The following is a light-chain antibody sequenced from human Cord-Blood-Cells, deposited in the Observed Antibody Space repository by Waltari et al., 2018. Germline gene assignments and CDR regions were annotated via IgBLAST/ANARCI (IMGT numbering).Light chain of an antibody. CDR1: QDISNY. J-gene: IGKJ3*01. V-gene: IGKV1-33*01. CDR2: DAS. CDR3: QQYDNLPFT. Sequence: DIQMTQYPSSLSAPVGDRVTITCQASQDISNYLNWYQQKPGNAPKLLIYDASNLETGVPARFSGSGSGTDFTFTISSLQPEDIATYYCQQYDNLPFTFGPGTKVDIK.